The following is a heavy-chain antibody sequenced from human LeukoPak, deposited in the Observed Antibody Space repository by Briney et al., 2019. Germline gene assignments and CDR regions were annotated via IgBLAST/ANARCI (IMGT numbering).Heavy chain of an antibody. CDR2: IYYSGST. Sequence: SETLSLTCTVSGGSASSGSYYWSWIRQPPGKGLEWIGYIYYSGSTNYNPSLKSRVTISVDTSKNQFSLKLSSVTAADTAVYYCARADSGSYHFGYWGQGTLVTVSS. CDR3: ARADSGSYHFGY. CDR1: GGSASSGSYY. V-gene: IGHV4-61*01. J-gene: IGHJ4*02. D-gene: IGHD1-26*01.